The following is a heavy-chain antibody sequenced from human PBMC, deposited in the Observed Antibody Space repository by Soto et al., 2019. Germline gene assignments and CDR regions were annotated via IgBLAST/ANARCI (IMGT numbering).Heavy chain of an antibody. CDR2: INPNSGGT. J-gene: IGHJ5*02. CDR1: GYTFTDYY. D-gene: IGHD6-13*01. V-gene: IGHV1-2*02. Sequence: QVQLVQSGVEVKKPGASVKVSCKASGYTFTDYYMHWVRQAPGQGLEWMGWINPNSGGTDYAQNFQGRIIMTRDTSISTAYMDLSRLTSDDTAVYYCARARGSGIWSWFDPWGQGTLVTVSS. CDR3: ARARGSGIWSWFDP.